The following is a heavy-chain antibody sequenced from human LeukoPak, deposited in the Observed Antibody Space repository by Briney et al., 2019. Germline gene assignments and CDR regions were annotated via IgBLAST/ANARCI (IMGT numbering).Heavy chain of an antibody. CDR2: IYTSGST. J-gene: IGHJ3*02. V-gene: IGHV4-4*07. CDR3: ARVVYAFDI. CDR1: GGSISSSYY. D-gene: IGHD2-21*01. Sequence: PSETLSLTCTVSGGSISSSYYWSWIRQPAGKGLEWIGRIYTSGSTNYNPSLKSRVTMSVHTSKNQFSLKLSSVTAADTAVYYCARVVYAFDIWGQGTMVTVSS.